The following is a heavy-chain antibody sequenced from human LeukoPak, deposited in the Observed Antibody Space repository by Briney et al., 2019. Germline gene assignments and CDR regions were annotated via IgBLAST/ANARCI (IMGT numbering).Heavy chain of an antibody. Sequence: SETLSLTCTVSGGSISSYYWGWIRQPAGKGLEWIGRIYTSGSTNYNPSLKSRVTMSVDTSKNQFSLKLSSVTAADTAVYYCARDGRLGFGELLSDYYYYMDVWGKGTTVTISS. CDR3: ARDGRLGFGELLSDYYYYMDV. J-gene: IGHJ6*03. V-gene: IGHV4-4*07. CDR2: IYTSGST. CDR1: GGSISSYY. D-gene: IGHD3-10*01.